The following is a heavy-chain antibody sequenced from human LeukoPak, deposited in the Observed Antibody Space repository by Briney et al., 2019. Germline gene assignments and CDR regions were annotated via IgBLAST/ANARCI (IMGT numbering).Heavy chain of an antibody. Sequence: PSETLSLTCTVSGGSISSYYWSWLRQPPGKGLEWIGYIYYSGSTNYNPSLKSRVTISVDTSKNQFSLKPSSVTAADTAVYYCARDVTGNDAFDIWGQGTMVTVSS. V-gene: IGHV4-59*01. CDR3: ARDVTGNDAFDI. CDR2: IYYSGST. CDR1: GGSISSYY. D-gene: IGHD1-20*01. J-gene: IGHJ3*02.